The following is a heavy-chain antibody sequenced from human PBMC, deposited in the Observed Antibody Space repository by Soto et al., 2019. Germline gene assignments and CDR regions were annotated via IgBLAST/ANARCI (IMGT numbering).Heavy chain of an antibody. Sequence: GGSLRLSCAASAFAFSYYSMNWVRQAPGKGLEWVSSIGRSGDYIYYADSVKGRFTISRDNAKNSLFLHMSSLRAEDTAVYYCARVIAVAGKFYLDYWGQGDLVTVSS. J-gene: IGHJ4*02. CDR3: ARVIAVAGKFYLDY. CDR2: IGRSGDYI. V-gene: IGHV3-21*01. D-gene: IGHD6-19*01. CDR1: AFAFSYYS.